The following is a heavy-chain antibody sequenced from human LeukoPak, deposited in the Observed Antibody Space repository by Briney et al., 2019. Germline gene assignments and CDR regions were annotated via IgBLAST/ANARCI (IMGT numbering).Heavy chain of an antibody. CDR3: AKDRCSSTSCYYYYYMDV. J-gene: IGHJ6*03. Sequence: GGSLRLSCAASGFTFSSYGMHWVRQAPGKGLEWVAVIWYDGSNNYYADSVKGRFTISRDNSKNTLYLQMKSLRAEDTAVYYCAKDRCSSTSCYYYYYMDVWGKGTTVTVSS. V-gene: IGHV3-33*06. CDR2: IWYDGSNN. D-gene: IGHD2-2*01. CDR1: GFTFSSYG.